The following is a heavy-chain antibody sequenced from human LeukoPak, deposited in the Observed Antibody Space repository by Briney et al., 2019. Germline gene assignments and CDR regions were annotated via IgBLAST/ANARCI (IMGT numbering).Heavy chain of an antibody. CDR3: ARGYYGSGSYYPDY. D-gene: IGHD3-10*01. Sequence: GGSLRLSCAVSGFTFSSYEMNWVRQAPGKGLEWVSYISSSGSTIYYADSVKGRFTISRDNAKNSLYLQMNSLRAEDTAVYYCARGYYGSGSYYPDYWGQGTLVTVSS. J-gene: IGHJ4*02. V-gene: IGHV3-48*03. CDR2: ISSSGSTI. CDR1: GFTFSSYE.